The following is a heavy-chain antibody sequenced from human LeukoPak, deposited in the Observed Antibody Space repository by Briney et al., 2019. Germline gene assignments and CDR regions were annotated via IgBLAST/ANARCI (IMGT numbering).Heavy chain of an antibody. Sequence: SETLSLTCAVSGVSISSSEWWIWVRQPPGQGLERIGEIHRDGRTRYNPSLKSRVTMSMDYSKNQFSLSVTSVTAADTAIYYCGKTDIYFNPIDYWGPGSLVTVSS. V-gene: IGHV4-4*02. CDR1: GVSISSSEW. J-gene: IGHJ4*02. CDR3: GKTDIYFNPIDY. D-gene: IGHD3-9*01. CDR2: IHRDGRT.